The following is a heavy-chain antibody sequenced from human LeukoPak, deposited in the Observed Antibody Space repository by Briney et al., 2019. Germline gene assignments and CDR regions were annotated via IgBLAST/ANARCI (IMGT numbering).Heavy chain of an antibody. CDR2: IYSGGST. CDR1: GFTVRSNF. J-gene: IGHJ4*02. Sequence: SGGSLRLSCTASGFTVRSNFMSWVRQAPGKGLEWVSVIYSGGSTYYADSVKGRFTISRDNSKNTLYLQMKSLKVEDTAVYYCALGLVTDYWGQGTLVTVSS. V-gene: IGHV3-66*01. CDR3: ALGLVTDY. D-gene: IGHD3-9*01.